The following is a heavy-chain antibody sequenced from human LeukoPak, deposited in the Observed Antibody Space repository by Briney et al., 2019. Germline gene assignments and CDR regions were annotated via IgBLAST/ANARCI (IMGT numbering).Heavy chain of an antibody. D-gene: IGHD6-19*01. V-gene: IGHV4-39*07. CDR3: ARGIVSGPFDY. CDR1: GGSISSSSYY. J-gene: IGHJ4*02. CDR2: IYYSGST. Sequence: PSETLSLTCTVSGGSISSSSYYWGWIRQPPGKGLEWIGSIYYSGSTYYNPSLKSRVTISVDTSKNQFSLKLSSVTAADTAVYYCARGIVSGPFDYWGQGTLVTVSS.